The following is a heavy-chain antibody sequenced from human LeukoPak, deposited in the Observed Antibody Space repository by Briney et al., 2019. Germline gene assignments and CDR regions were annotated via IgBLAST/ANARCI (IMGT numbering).Heavy chain of an antibody. J-gene: IGHJ4*02. CDR1: GFTFTFYS. CDR2: VSGGGGNN. CDR3: AKVAKSGYYSYYLDY. V-gene: IGHV3-23*01. Sequence: GGSLRLSCTASGFTFTFYSMSWVRQAPGKGLEWVSSVSGGGGNNYFADSEKGRFTISRENSKNTLYLQLSSLRADDTAIYYCAKVAKSGYYSYYLDYWGQGTLVTVSS. D-gene: IGHD3-22*01.